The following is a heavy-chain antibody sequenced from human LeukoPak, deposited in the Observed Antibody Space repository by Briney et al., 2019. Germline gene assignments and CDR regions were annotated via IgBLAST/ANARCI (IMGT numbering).Heavy chain of an antibody. CDR1: GFTFSSYW. Sequence: PGGTLRLSCAASGFTFSSYWMSWVRQAPGKGLEWVANIKQDGSEKYYVDSVKGRFTISRDNAKNSLYLQMNSLRAEDTAVYYCARSCPRKGSCHFDYWGQGTLVTVSS. D-gene: IGHD1-26*01. J-gene: IGHJ4*02. CDR2: IKQDGSEK. CDR3: ARSCPRKGSCHFDY. V-gene: IGHV3-7*01.